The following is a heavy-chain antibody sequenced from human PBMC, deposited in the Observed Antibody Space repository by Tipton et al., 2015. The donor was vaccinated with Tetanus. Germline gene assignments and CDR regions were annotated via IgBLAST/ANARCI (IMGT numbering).Heavy chain of an antibody. CDR2: IDYFGST. D-gene: IGHD1/OR15-1a*01. CDR3: ARMGGLQQNKPAFDI. CDR1: GGSISTYH. Sequence: TLSPTCTVSGGSISTYHWTWIRQSPGKGLEWIGNIDYFGSTKNNPSLKSRVAMSVDTSKNQLSLRLNSVTSADTDLYYCARMGGLQQNKPAFDIWGQGTVVTVSS. V-gene: IGHV4-59*07. J-gene: IGHJ3*02.